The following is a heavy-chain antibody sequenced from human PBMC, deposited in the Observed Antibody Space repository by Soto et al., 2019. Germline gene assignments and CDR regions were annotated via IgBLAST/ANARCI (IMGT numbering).Heavy chain of an antibody. V-gene: IGHV4-39*01. CDR3: ARRTMATTHYYFDY. Sequence: QLQLQESGPGLVKPSETLSLTCTVSGGSISSSSYYWGWIRQPPGKGLEWIGSIYYSGSTYYNPSLKSRVTISVDTSKNQFSLKLSSVTAADTAVYYCARRTMATTHYYFDYWGQGTLVTVSS. CDR2: IYYSGST. D-gene: IGHD5-12*01. CDR1: GGSISSSSYY. J-gene: IGHJ4*02.